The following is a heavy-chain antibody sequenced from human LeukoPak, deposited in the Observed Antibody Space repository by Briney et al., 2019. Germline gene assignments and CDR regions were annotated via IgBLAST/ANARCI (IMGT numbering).Heavy chain of an antibody. V-gene: IGHV1-2*02. D-gene: IGHD3-22*01. J-gene: IGHJ4*02. CDR3: ARAPMIVVIFPPRLDF. CDR2: INPNTGGT. CDR1: GYTFTGYY. Sequence: GASVKVSCKTSGYTFTGYYMHWVRQAPGQGLEWMGWINPNTGGTNYAQKFQGRVTMTSDTSISTAYMELSSLKSDDTAMYYCARAPMIVVIFPPRLDFWRQGTLLTVSS.